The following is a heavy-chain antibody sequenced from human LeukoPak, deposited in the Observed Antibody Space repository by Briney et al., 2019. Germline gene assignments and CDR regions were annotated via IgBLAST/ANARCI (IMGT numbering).Heavy chain of an antibody. CDR2: ISSSSSYI. CDR3: ATRAGYCSGGSCPDY. D-gene: IGHD2-15*01. Sequence: GGSPRLSCAASGFTFSSYSMNWVRQAPGKGLEWVSSISSSSSYIYYADSVKGRFTISRDNAKNSLYLQMNSLRAEDTAVYYCATRAGYCSGGSCPDYWGQGTLVTVSS. V-gene: IGHV3-21*01. CDR1: GFTFSSYS. J-gene: IGHJ4*02.